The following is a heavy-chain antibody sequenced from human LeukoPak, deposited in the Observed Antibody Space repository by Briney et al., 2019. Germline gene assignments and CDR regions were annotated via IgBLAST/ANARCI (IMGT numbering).Heavy chain of an antibody. D-gene: IGHD3-16*02. J-gene: IGHJ4*02. CDR1: GFTFNYYA. CDR2: ISDNEGKT. Sequence: GGSLRLSCAASGFTFNYYAMSWVRQAPGKGLEWVSGISDNEGKTYYTDSVKGRFTISRDNKKNTVYLQMNILRADDTAVYFCARHDRFIPHWGQGTVVTVSS. CDR3: ARHDRFIPH. V-gene: IGHV3-23*01.